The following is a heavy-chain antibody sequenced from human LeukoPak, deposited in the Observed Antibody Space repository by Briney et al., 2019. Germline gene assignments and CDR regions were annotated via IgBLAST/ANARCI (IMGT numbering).Heavy chain of an antibody. J-gene: IGHJ4*02. CDR3: ARSGYYYDSSGYSEFDY. CDR1: GGTFSSYA. CDR2: ITPIFGTA. V-gene: IGHV1-69*13. Sequence: ASVKVSCKASGGTFSSYAISWVRQAPGQGLEWMGGITPIFGTANYAQKFQGRVTITADESTSTAYMELSSLRSEDTAVYYCARSGYYYDSSGYSEFDYWGQGTLVTVSS. D-gene: IGHD3-22*01.